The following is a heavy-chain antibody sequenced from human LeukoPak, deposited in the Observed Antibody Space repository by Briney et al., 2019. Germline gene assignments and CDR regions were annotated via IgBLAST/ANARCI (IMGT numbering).Heavy chain of an antibody. D-gene: IGHD6-19*01. V-gene: IGHV3-9*01. CDR3: AKDNRRHYTSGPNPDSLH. J-gene: IGHJ4*02. Sequence: GGSLRLSCAGSGFIFNNYAMHWVRQPPGKGLEWVSGISWNSGSIDYADSVKGRFTISRGNAKNSLYLQMNSPRVEDTAFYYCAKDNRRHYTSGPNPDSLHWGQGALVTVSS. CDR1: GFIFNNYA. CDR2: ISWNSGSI.